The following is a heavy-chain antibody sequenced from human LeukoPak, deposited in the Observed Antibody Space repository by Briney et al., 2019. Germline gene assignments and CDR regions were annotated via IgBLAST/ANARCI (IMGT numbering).Heavy chain of an antibody. CDR1: GFSFSTYA. CDR3: AKDLTETTRGTYAFDI. V-gene: IGHV3-23*01. Sequence: GGSLRLSCAASGFSFSTYAMSWVRQAPGKGLEWVSGISGSAGRTYYAESVKGRFTISRDNSKNTLYLQMNGLTAEDTAVYYCAKDLTETTRGTYAFDIWGPGTMVTVSS. CDR2: ISGSAGRT. D-gene: IGHD4-17*01. J-gene: IGHJ3*02.